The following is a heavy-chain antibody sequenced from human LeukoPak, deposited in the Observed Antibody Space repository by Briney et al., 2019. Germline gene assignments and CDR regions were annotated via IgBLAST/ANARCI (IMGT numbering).Heavy chain of an antibody. D-gene: IGHD3-22*01. Sequence: GGSLRLSCAASGFTFSSYGMHWVRQAPGKGLEWVAVIWYDGSNKYYADSVKGRFTISRDNSKNTLYLQMNSLRAEDTAVYYCAKLTGRHYYDSSGYLYYFDYWGQGTLVTVSS. J-gene: IGHJ4*02. CDR1: GFTFSSYG. V-gene: IGHV3-33*06. CDR3: AKLTGRHYYDSSGYLYYFDY. CDR2: IWYDGSNK.